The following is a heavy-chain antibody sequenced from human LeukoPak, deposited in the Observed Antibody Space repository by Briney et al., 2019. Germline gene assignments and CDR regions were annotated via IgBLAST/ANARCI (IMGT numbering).Heavy chain of an antibody. D-gene: IGHD2-2*01. J-gene: IGHJ4*02. CDR1: GFTFSSYW. V-gene: IGHV3-74*01. CDR2: IEGDGSST. CDR3: ARWGNAH. Sequence: GGSLRLSCAASGFTFSSYWMHWVRQAPGKGLVWVSRIEGDGSSTNYADSVKGRFTISRDNAKNLLYLQMNSLRAEDTAVYYCARWGNAHWGQGTLVTVSS.